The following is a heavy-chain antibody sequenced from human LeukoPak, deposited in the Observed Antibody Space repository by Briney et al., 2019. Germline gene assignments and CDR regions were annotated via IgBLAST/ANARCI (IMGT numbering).Heavy chain of an antibody. CDR3: ASPKHYYYGMDV. V-gene: IGHV1-18*01. CDR2: ISAYNGNT. Sequence: ASVKVSCKASGYTFTSYAMHWVRQAPGQRLEWMGWISAYNGNTNYAQKLQGRVTMTTDTSTSTAYMELRSLRSDDTAVYYCASPKHYYYGMDVWGQGTTVTVSS. CDR1: GYTFTSYA. J-gene: IGHJ6*02.